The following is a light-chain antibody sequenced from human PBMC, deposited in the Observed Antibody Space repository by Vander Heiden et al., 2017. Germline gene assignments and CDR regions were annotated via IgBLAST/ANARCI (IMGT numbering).Light chain of an antibody. CDR1: QGVTIY. CDR2: AAS. CDR3: QQSDSSPWT. J-gene: IGKJ1*01. V-gene: IGKV1-39*01. Sequence: DIQMTQSPSSLSASVGDRVNITCRAGQGVTIYLNWYQHKPGKAPQLLIYAASRLQTGVPSRFSGSGSGTDFTLTISSLQPEDFATYYCQQSDSSPWTFGQGTKVDIK.